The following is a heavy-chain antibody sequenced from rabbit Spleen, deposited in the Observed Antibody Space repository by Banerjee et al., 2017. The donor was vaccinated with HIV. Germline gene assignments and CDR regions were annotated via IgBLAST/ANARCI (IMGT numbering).Heavy chain of an antibody. V-gene: IGHV1S45*01. D-gene: IGHD1-1*01. Sequence: QEQLVESGGGLVQPEGSLTLTCTASGFSFSSNSYMCWVRQAPGKGLEWIACIDTGSSGFTYFASWAKGRFTISKTSSTTVTLQLNSLTAADTATYFCARDTSSSFSSYGMDLWGQGTLVTVS. CDR2: IDTGSSGFT. J-gene: IGHJ3*01. CDR1: GFSFSSNSY. CDR3: ARDTSSSFSSYGMDL.